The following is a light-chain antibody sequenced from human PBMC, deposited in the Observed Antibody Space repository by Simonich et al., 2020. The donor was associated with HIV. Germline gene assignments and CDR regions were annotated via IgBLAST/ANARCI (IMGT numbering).Light chain of an antibody. J-gene: IGKJ4*01. V-gene: IGKV1-NL1*01. CDR2: AAS. Sequence: DLQMTPSPSSLSASVGDRVTITCRASQGISNSLAWYQQTPGKAPKLLLYAASRLESGVPSRFSGSGSGTDYTLTISSLQPEDFATYYCQQYFSTPPLTFGGGTKVEI. CDR1: QGISNS. CDR3: QQYFSTPPLT.